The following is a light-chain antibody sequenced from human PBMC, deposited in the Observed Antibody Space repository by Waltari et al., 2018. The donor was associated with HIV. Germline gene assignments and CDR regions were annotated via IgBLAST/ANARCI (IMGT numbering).Light chain of an antibody. CDR1: QSLLHTNGYNY. CDR2: LGS. V-gene: IGKV2-28*01. CDR3: MQALQTPPMYT. J-gene: IGKJ2*01. Sequence: DIVMTQSPLSLPVTLGEPASISCRSSQSLLHTNGYNYLDWYLQKPGQSPQLLIYLGSNRASGVPDRFSGSGSGTDFTLKISRVEADDVGVYYCMQALQTPPMYTFGQGTKLEIK.